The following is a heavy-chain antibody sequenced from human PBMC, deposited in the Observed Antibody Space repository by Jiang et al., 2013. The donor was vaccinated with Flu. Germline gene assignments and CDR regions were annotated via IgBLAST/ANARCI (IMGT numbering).Heavy chain of an antibody. CDR2: TYYRSKWYN. V-gene: IGHV6-1*01. J-gene: IGHJ4*02. CDR1: AA. D-gene: IGHD5-24*01. CDR3: ATWRFDY. Sequence: AAWNWIRQSPSRGLEWLGRTYYRSKWYNEYAVSMRGRITINSDTSKNQFSLQLNSVTPDDTAIYYCATWRFDYWGQGTLVTVSS.